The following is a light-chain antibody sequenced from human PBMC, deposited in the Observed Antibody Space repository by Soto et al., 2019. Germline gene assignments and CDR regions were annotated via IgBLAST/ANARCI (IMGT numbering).Light chain of an antibody. Sequence: SYELTQPLSVSVALGQTARITCGGNNIGRKSVHWYQQKPGQAPVLVIYRDANRPSGIPERFSGSSSGNTATLTISRAQAGDEADYYCQVWDSSSYVFGTGTKVTVL. CDR1: NIGRKS. J-gene: IGLJ1*01. CDR2: RDA. V-gene: IGLV3-9*01. CDR3: QVWDSSSYV.